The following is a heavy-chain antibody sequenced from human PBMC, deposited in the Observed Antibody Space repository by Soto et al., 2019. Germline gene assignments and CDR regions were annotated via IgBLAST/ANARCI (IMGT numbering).Heavy chain of an antibody. D-gene: IGHD1-26*01. Sequence: PGGSLRLSCAASGFTFSAYWMSWVRQAPGKGLEWVANIKGDGSEKYYVDPVKGRLTISRDNSKNTLYLQMNSLRAEDTAVYYCALRKTGSYFDYWGQGTLVTVSS. CDR1: GFTFSAYW. J-gene: IGHJ4*02. CDR3: ALRKTGSYFDY. CDR2: IKGDGSEK. V-gene: IGHV3-7*03.